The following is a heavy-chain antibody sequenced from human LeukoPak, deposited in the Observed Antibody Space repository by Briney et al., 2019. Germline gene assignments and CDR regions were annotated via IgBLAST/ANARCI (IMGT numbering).Heavy chain of an antibody. D-gene: IGHD2-15*01. CDR1: GFTFSSAW. CDR2: ISSSSSYI. V-gene: IGHV3-21*01. CDR3: ARDAELKGYCSGGSCYSYYYYYMDV. Sequence: GGSLRLSCAASGFTFSSAWMNWVRQAPGKGLEWVSSISSSSSYIYYADSVKGRFTISRDNAKNSLYLQMNSLRAEDTAVYYCARDAELKGYCSGGSCYSYYYYYMDVWGKGTTVTVSS. J-gene: IGHJ6*03.